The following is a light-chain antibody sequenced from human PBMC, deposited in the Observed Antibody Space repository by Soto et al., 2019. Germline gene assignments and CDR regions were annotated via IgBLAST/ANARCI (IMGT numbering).Light chain of an antibody. CDR1: QSVSGSF. J-gene: IGKJ4*01. V-gene: IGKV3-20*01. CDR3: QQYGNSPLT. Sequence: EIVLTQSPGTLSLSPGERATLSCRASQSVSGSFLAWYQQKPGQAPRLLIYGASSRATGIPDRFSGSGSGTDFTLTISRLEPEDFAVYYCQQYGNSPLTVGGGTAVEIK. CDR2: GAS.